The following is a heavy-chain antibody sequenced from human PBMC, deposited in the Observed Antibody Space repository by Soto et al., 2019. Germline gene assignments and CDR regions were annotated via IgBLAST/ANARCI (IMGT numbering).Heavy chain of an antibody. CDR3: ARHTFADCSGGSCYSDTPYYFDY. CDR2: IYYSGST. V-gene: IGHV4-39*01. CDR1: GGSIRSSTYY. J-gene: IGHJ4*02. Sequence: PSETLSLTCTVSGGSIRSSTYYWGWIRQPPGKGLQWIGGIYYSGSTYYNPSLKSRVTISVDTSKNQFSLKLSSVTAADTAIYYCARHTFADCSGGSCYSDTPYYFDYWGQGTLVTVSS. D-gene: IGHD2-15*01.